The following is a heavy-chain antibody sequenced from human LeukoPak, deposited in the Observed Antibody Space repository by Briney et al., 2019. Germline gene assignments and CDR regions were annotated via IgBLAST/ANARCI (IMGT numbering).Heavy chain of an antibody. J-gene: IGHJ6*03. CDR3: AKGLYFSGGSCYPTIGYMDV. D-gene: IGHD2-15*01. V-gene: IGHV3-23*01. CDR2: ISGSGGST. Sequence: PGGTLRLSCAASGFTFSSYAMSWVRQAPGKGLEWGSAISGSGGSTYYADSVKGRFTISRDNSKNTLYLQMNSLRAEDTAVYYCAKGLYFSGGSCYPTIGYMDVWGKGTTVTVSS. CDR1: GFTFSSYA.